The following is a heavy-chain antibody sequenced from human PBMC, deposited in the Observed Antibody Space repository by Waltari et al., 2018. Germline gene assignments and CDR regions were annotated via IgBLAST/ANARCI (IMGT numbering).Heavy chain of an antibody. CDR1: GYPFTPYS. J-gene: IGHJ4*02. V-gene: IGHV1-46*03. CDR2: INPDGGST. D-gene: IGHD6-19*01. Sequence: QVQLVQSGAEVKKPWASLTASCTASGYPFTPYSMHCVRQAPGQGLEWVGIINPDGGSTSYAQKFQDRLTMTRDTSTSTVYMQLTSRTSEDTAVYYCASQRAGSGWLSIDYWGQGTLVTVSS. CDR3: ASQRAGSGWLSIDY.